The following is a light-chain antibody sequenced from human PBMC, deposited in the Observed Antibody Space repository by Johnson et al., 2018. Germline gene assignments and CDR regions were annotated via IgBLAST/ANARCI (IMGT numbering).Light chain of an antibody. CDR1: SSNIGNNY. J-gene: IGLJ1*01. V-gene: IGLV1-51*02. CDR2: ENN. CDR3: GTWDSSLSAGNV. Sequence: QSVLTQPPSVSAAPGQKVTISCSGSSSNIGNNYVSWYQQLPGTAPKLLIYENNKRPSGIPDRFSGSKSGTSATLGITGLLTGDEADYYCGTWDSSLSAGNVFGTGTKVTCL.